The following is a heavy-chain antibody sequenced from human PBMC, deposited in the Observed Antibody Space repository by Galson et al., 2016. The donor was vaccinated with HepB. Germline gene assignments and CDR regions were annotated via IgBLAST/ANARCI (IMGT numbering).Heavy chain of an antibody. Sequence: TLSLTCTVSGDSISGDGYFWTWIRQPAGKGLEWIGRVYTNGNSNSNPSLAGRVAISLDTSRNEFSLHLGSVTAADTAVYYCARGFRDVDCPKHNWFDPWGPGTQLTVSS. D-gene: IGHD2-21*01. J-gene: IGHJ5*02. CDR1: GDSISGDGYF. V-gene: IGHV4-61*02. CDR2: VYTNGNS. CDR3: ARGFRDVDCPKHNWFDP.